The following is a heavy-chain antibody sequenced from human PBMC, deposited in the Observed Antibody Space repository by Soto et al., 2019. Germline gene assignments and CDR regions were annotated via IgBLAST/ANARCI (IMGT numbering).Heavy chain of an antibody. CDR3: AQRGGNDYGGGFDY. D-gene: IGHD4-17*01. V-gene: IGHV3-23*01. CDR1: GFTFSNYD. Sequence: EVQLSESGGGLVQPGGSLRLSCAASGFTFSNYDMSWVRQAPGKGLEWVSGISKNGGNKWYADTAKGRFTISRDNSKNTLFLQMISLRPDDTAVYYCAQRGGNDYGGGFDYWGPGTLVTVSS. CDR2: ISKNGGNK. J-gene: IGHJ4*02.